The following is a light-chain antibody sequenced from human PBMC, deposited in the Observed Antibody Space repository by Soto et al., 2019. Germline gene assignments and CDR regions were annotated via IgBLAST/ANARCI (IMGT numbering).Light chain of an antibody. CDR3: QQSYSTFLT. J-gene: IGKJ4*02. V-gene: IGKV1-39*01. Sequence: DIQMTQSPSSLSASVGDRVTITCRASQSIGHYLSWFQQRPGKAPKVLIYTATSLSTGVPSRFSGSGSGTDFTLTISSLQPEDFATYYCQQSYSTFLTFGGWTKVELK. CDR2: TAT. CDR1: QSIGHY.